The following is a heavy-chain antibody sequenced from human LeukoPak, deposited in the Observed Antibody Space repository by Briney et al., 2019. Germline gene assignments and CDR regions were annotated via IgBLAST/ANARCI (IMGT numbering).Heavy chain of an antibody. D-gene: IGHD5-24*01. CDR1: GFTFSSYA. V-gene: IGHV3-23*01. CDR3: AKDLRDGYNYVFDY. CDR2: ISGSGGST. J-gene: IGHJ4*02. Sequence: AGGSLRLSCAASGFTFSSYAMSWVRQAPGKGLEWVSAISGSGGSTYYADSVKGRFTIPRDNSKNTLYLQMNSLRAEDTAVYYCAKDLRDGYNYVFDYWGQGTLVTVSS.